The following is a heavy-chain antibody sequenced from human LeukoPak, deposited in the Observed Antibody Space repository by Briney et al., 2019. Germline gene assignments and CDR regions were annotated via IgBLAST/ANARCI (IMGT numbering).Heavy chain of an antibody. CDR2: LHASGGA. CDR1: ADSFSSYS. CDR3: AREVTGPPTYYYYYLDV. Sequence: SETLSLTCNVSADSFSSYSWSWIRQPAGKGLEWIGRLHASGGASYNPSLKSRVTMSLDTSRNQLYLKLMSVTAADSAVYYCAREVTGPPTYYYYYLDVWGKGATVTVSS. D-gene: IGHD2-8*02. V-gene: IGHV4-4*07. J-gene: IGHJ6*03.